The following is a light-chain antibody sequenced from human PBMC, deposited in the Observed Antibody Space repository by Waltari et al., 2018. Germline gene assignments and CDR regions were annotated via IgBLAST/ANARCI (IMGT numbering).Light chain of an antibody. CDR3: SSYTSSSTPWV. J-gene: IGLJ3*02. V-gene: IGLV2-14*03. CDR1: SSDVGGYNY. CDR2: YGS. Sequence: QSALTQPASVSGSPGQSITISCTGTSSDVGGYNYVPWYQQHPGKAPTLMIYYGSTRPSGFFNRFSGSKSGNTASLTISGLQAEDEADYYCSSYTSSSTPWVFGGGTKLTVL.